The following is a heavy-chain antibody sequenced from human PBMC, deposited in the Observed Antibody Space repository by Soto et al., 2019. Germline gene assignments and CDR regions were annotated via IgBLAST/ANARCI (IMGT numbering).Heavy chain of an antibody. CDR2: IYPGDSDT. V-gene: IGHV5-51*01. CDR1: GYSFTSYW. Sequence: PGESLKISFKGSGYSFTSYWIGWLRQMPGKGLEWMGIIYPGDSDTRYSPSFQGQVTISADKSISTAYLQWSSLKASDTAMYYCASSETQSYYYYGMDVWGQGTTVTVSS. CDR3: ASSETQSYYYYGMDV. J-gene: IGHJ6*02.